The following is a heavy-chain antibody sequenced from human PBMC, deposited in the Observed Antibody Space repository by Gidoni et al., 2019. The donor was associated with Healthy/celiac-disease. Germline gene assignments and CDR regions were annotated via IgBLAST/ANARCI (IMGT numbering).Heavy chain of an antibody. J-gene: IGHJ4*02. V-gene: IGHV3-30-3*01. D-gene: IGHD4-17*01. Sequence: QVHLVESGGRVVQPGRFPRPSCAAAGFTFSSYAMHWVRQAPGKGLAWVAVMSYDGSNKYYADSVKGRFTISRDNSKNTLYLQMNSLRAEDTAVYYCASQMTTVNTFDYWGQGTLVTVSS. CDR2: MSYDGSNK. CDR1: GFTFSSYA. CDR3: ASQMTTVNTFDY.